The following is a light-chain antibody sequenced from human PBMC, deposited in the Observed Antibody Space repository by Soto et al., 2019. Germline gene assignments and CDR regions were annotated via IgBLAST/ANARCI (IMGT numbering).Light chain of an antibody. J-gene: IGLJ2*01. Sequence: SVLTQPASVSGSPGQSITISCTGTSSDVGSYNLVSWYQQHPGKAPKLMIYEGSMRPSGVSNRFSGSKSGNTASLTISGLQAEDEADYYCCSYARSSTFRVVFGGGTKLTVL. V-gene: IGLV2-23*03. CDR1: SSDVGSYNL. CDR2: EGS. CDR3: CSYARSSTFRVV.